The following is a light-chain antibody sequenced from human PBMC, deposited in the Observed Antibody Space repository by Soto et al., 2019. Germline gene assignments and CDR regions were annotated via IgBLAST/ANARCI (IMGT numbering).Light chain of an antibody. J-gene: IGKJ1*01. CDR3: QQYGSSPWT. V-gene: IGKV3-20*01. Sequence: EIVMTQSPATLSVSPGERATFSCRASQSVSSSYLAWYQQKPGQAPRLLIYGASSRATGIPDRFSGSGSGTDFTLTISRLEPEDFAVYYCQQYGSSPWTFGQGTKVDIK. CDR2: GAS. CDR1: QSVSSSY.